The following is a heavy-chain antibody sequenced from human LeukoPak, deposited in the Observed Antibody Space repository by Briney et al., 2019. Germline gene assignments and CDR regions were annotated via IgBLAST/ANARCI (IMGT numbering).Heavy chain of an antibody. V-gene: IGHV1-69*06. J-gene: IGHJ4*02. D-gene: IGHD1-26*01. CDR2: IIPIFGTA. CDR1: GGTFSSYA. Sequence: ASVKVSCKASGGTFSSYAISWVRQAPGQGLEWMGGIIPIFGTANYAQKFQGRVTITADKSTSTAYMELSSLRSDDTAVYYCARARTVGATPYYFDYWGQGTLVTVSS. CDR3: ARARTVGATPYYFDY.